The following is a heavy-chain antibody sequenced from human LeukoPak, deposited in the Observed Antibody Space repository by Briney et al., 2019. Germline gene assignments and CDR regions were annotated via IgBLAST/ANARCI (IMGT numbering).Heavy chain of an antibody. J-gene: IGHJ6*04. CDR3: ARAMVRGVEDYYYGMDV. CDR1: GGTFSSYA. D-gene: IGHD3-10*01. V-gene: IGHV1-69*01. CDR2: IIPIFGTA. Sequence: WASVTVSCKASGGTFSSYAISWVRQAPGQGLEWMGGIIPIFGTANYAQKFQGRVTITADESTSTAYMELSSLRSEDTAVYYCARAMVRGVEDYYYGMDVWGKGTTVTVSS.